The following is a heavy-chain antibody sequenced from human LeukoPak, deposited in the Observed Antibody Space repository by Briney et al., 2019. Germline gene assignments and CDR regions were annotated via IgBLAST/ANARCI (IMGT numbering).Heavy chain of an antibody. J-gene: IGHJ6*02. Sequence: SQTLSLTCAISGDSVSTTTSIWNWIRQSPSRGLEWLGRTYYRSKWNYDYADSVKSRITISPDTSENQFSLQLQFVTPEDSAIYYCARRRHANNGVDVWGQGTTVTVSS. CDR2: TYYRSKWNY. CDR1: GDSVSTTTSI. V-gene: IGHV6-1*01. CDR3: ARRRHANNGVDV.